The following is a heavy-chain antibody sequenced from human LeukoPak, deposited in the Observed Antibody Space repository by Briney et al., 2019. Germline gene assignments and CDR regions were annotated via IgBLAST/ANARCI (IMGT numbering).Heavy chain of an antibody. CDR1: RFTFSGYA. V-gene: IGHV3-23*01. Sequence: GGSLRLSCAASRFTFSGYAMYWVRQAPGKGLDWVSCIDASGVNTYYADSVKGRFTISRDNSRNTLYLQMNSLRAEDTAVYYCAKGSGSGWYGWFDPWGQGTLVTVSS. J-gene: IGHJ5*02. CDR3: AKGSGSGWYGWFDP. CDR2: IDASGVNT. D-gene: IGHD6-19*01.